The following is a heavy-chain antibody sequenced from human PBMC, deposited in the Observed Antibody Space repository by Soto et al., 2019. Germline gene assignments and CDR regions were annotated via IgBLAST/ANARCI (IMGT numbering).Heavy chain of an antibody. D-gene: IGHD2-2*02. CDR1: GYTFTSYY. CDR2: INPSGGST. J-gene: IGHJ4*02. Sequence: QVQLVQSGAEVKKPGASVKVSCKASGYTFTSYYMHWVRQAPGQGLEWMGIINPSGGSTSYAQKFQGRVTMTRDTSPSTVYMELSSLRSEDTAVYYCARGEDVVVPAAIRRRYFDYWGQGTLVTVSS. CDR3: ARGEDVVVPAAIRRRYFDY. V-gene: IGHV1-46*03.